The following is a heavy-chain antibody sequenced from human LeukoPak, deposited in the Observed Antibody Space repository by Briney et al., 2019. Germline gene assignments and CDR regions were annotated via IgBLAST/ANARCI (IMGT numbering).Heavy chain of an antibody. CDR3: ARIYGRPPRFDP. D-gene: IGHD3-10*01. CDR1: GGSISSYY. CDR2: IYYSGST. Sequence: SETLSLTCSVSGGSISSYYWSWIRQPPGKGLEWIGYIYYSGSTHYNPSLTSRVTISVDTSKHQFSLKLSSVTAADTAVYYCARIYGRPPRFDPWGQGTLVTVSS. V-gene: IGHV4-59*12. J-gene: IGHJ5*02.